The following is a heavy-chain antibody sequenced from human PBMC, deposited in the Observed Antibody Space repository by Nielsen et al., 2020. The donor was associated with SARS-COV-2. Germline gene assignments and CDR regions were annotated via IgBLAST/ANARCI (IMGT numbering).Heavy chain of an antibody. J-gene: IGHJ5*02. Sequence: SETLSLTCTVSGGASISPYYWSWIRQPPGKGLEWIGYVFYNGGTKYNPSLQSRVAISLDTSSYQFSLRLSAVTTADTAVYYCARGGTVSTWHAWGQGILVTVSS. CDR2: VFYNGGT. CDR1: GGASISPYY. V-gene: IGHV4-59*01. CDR3: ARGGTVSTWHA. D-gene: IGHD2/OR15-2a*01.